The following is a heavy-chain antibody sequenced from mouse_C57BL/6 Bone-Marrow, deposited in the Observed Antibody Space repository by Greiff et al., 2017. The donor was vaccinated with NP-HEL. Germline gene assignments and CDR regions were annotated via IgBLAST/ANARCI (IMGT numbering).Heavy chain of an antibody. CDR3: ARSAVVAPVDY. V-gene: IGHV1-54*01. CDR2: INPGSGGT. J-gene: IGHJ2*01. Sequence: VQLVESGAELVRPGTSVKVSCKASGYAFTNYLIEWVKQRPGQGLEWIGVINPGSGGTNYNEKFKGKATLTADKSSSTAYMQLSRLTSEDSAVYFCARSAVVAPVDYWGQGTTLTVSS. CDR1: GYAFTNYL. D-gene: IGHD1-1*01.